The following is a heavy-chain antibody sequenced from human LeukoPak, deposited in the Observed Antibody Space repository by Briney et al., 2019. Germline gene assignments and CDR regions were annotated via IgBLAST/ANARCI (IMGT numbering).Heavy chain of an antibody. Sequence: GGSLRLSCAASGFTFSTYWMTWVRQAPGKGLEWVANIKQDGSEKYFVDSVKGRFSISRDNAKNSLYLQMNSLRAEDTAVYYCVRDSPPDYWGQGTLVTVSS. V-gene: IGHV3-7*01. J-gene: IGHJ4*02. CDR2: IKQDGSEK. CDR3: VRDSPPDY. CDR1: GFTFSTYW.